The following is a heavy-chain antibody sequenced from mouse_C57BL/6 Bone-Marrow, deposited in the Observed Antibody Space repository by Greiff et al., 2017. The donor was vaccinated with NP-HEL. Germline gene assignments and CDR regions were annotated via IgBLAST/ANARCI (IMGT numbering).Heavy chain of an antibody. J-gene: IGHJ2*01. V-gene: IGHV14-4*01. CDR1: GFNIKDDY. D-gene: IGHD2-3*01. CDR3: ADGPSDY. Sequence: EVQLQQSGAELVRPGASVTLSCTASGFNIKDDYMHWVKQRPEQGLEWIGWIDPENGDTEYASKFQGQATITADTSSNTAYLQLSSLTSEDTAVYYCADGPSDYWGQGTTLTVSS. CDR2: IDPENGDT.